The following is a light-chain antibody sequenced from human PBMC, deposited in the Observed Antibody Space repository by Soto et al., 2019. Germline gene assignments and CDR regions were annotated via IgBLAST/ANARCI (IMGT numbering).Light chain of an antibody. CDR1: QGISSY. Sequence: IQLTQSPSSLSASVGDIVTITCRASQGISSYLAWYQQKPGKAPKLLIYAASTLQSGVPSRFSGSGSGTDFTLTISSLQPEDFAVYYCQQYDSSLWTFGHGTKVDIK. J-gene: IGKJ1*01. CDR3: QQYDSSLWT. V-gene: IGKV1-9*01. CDR2: AAS.